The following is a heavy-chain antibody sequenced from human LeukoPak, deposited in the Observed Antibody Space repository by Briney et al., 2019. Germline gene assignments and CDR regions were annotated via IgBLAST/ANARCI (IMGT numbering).Heavy chain of an antibody. CDR3: ARGRDSRGYQFMGFDS. J-gene: IGHJ4*02. D-gene: IGHD3-22*01. Sequence: PSETLSLTCTVSGGFISSGNYYWNWIRQPAGKGLEWIGRIWADGAPSYRPSLKSRVTISVDTSKNQFSLRLSSVTAADTAVYYCARGRDSRGYQFMGFDSWGRGTLVAVSS. CDR1: GGFISSGNYY. CDR2: IWADGAP. V-gene: IGHV4-61*02.